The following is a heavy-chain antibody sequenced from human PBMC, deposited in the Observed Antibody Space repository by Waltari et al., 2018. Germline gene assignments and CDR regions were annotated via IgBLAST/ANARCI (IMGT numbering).Heavy chain of an antibody. Sequence: QVQLVESGGGVVQPGGSLRLSCAASGFTFSSYGMHWVRQAPGKGLGWVAFIRYDGSNKYYADSVKGRFTISRDNSKNTLYLQMNSLRAEDTAVYYCAKRIKAAAGYYYYYYMDVWGKGTTVTVSS. J-gene: IGHJ6*03. CDR3: AKRIKAAAGYYYYYYMDV. D-gene: IGHD6-13*01. V-gene: IGHV3-30*02. CDR1: GFTFSSYG. CDR2: IRYDGSNK.